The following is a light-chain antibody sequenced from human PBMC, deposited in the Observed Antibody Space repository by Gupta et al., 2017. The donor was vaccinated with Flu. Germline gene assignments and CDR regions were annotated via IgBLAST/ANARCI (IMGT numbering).Light chain of an antibody. V-gene: IGLV2-14*01. CDR1: SSDIGGFHY. CDR3: SSYTTIGTVI. CDR2: EVS. J-gene: IGLJ2*01. Sequence: QSALTQPASVSGSPGPSITIFCTGTSSDIGGFHYVSWYQHHPDKAHKLLIYEVSNRPSGVSNRFSGSKSGNTASLTISGLQAEDEADYYCSSYTTIGTVIFGGGTKLTVL.